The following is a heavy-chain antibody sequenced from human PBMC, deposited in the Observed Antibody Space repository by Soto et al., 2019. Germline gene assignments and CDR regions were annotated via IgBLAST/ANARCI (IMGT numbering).Heavy chain of an antibody. Sequence: QVQLVESGGGVVQPGRSLRLSCAASGFTFSRYGMHWVRQAPGKGLEWVAVISYDGSNKYYADSVKGRFTISRDNSKNTLYLQMNSLRAEDTAVYYCATITSLDYWGQGTLVTVSS. CDR1: GFTFSRYG. D-gene: IGHD3-10*01. J-gene: IGHJ4*02. CDR3: ATITSLDY. CDR2: ISYDGSNK. V-gene: IGHV3-30*03.